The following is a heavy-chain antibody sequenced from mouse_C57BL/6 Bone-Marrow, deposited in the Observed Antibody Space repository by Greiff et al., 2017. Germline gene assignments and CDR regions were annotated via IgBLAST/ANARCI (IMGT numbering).Heavy chain of an antibody. D-gene: IGHD4-1*01. CDR2: IYPGGGYT. Sequence: VQRVESGAELVRPGTSVKMSCKASGYTFTNYWIGWAKQRPGHGLEWIGDIYPGGGYTNYNEKFKGKATLTADKSSSTAYMQFSSLTSEDSAIXYCATKLGREGRFDYWGQGTTLTVSS. CDR3: ATKLGREGRFDY. CDR1: GYTFTNYW. V-gene: IGHV1-63*01. J-gene: IGHJ2*01.